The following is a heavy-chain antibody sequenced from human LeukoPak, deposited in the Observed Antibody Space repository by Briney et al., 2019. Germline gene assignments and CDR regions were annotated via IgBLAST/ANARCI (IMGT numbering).Heavy chain of an antibody. V-gene: IGHV4-39*07. D-gene: IGHD3-10*01. J-gene: IGHJ4*02. CDR1: GGSISSGGYY. CDR3: ASSPRAGALSFFDY. Sequence: PSETLSLTCTVSGGSISSGGYYWSWIRQPPGKGLEWIGEINHSGSTNYNPSLKSRVTISVDTFKNQFSLKLSSVTAADTAVYYCASSPRAGALSFFDYWGQGTLVTVSS. CDR2: INHSGST.